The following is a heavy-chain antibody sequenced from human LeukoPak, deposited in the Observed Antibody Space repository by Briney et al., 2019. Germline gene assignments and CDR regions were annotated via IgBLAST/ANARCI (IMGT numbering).Heavy chain of an antibody. CDR3: ARGSRGGIVVVITRNWFDP. D-gene: IGHD3-22*01. CDR2: IHYTGST. V-gene: IGHV4-31*03. CDR1: GGSISTNYY. Sequence: SETLSLTCTVSGGSISTNYYWSWIRQHPGKGLEWIGYIHYTGSTYYNPSLKSRVTISVDTSTNQFSLRLSSVTAADTAVYYCARGSRGGIVVVITRNWFDPWGQGTLVTVSS. J-gene: IGHJ5*02.